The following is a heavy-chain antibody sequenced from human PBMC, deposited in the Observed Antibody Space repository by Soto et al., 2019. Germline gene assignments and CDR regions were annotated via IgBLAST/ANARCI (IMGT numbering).Heavy chain of an antibody. J-gene: IGHJ4*02. V-gene: IGHV3-30*18. D-gene: IGHD1-1*01. CDR3: AKEGPITNWYFDY. CDR1: GFTFSSYG. CDR2: ISYDGNVA. Sequence: VQLVESGGGVVQPGRSLRLSCAASGFTFSSYGMHWVRQAPGKGLEWVTVISYDGNVAYYADSVKGRFTIPRDNSKNTLYLQMNSLRTEDTAMYYCAKEGPITNWYFDYWGQGTLVTVSS.